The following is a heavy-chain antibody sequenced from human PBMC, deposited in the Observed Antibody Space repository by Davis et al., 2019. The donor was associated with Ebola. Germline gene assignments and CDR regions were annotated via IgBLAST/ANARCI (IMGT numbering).Heavy chain of an antibody. D-gene: IGHD6-19*01. J-gene: IGHJ4*02. Sequence: ASVKVSCKASGYTFTSYGISWVRQPPGQGLEWMGWISAYNGNTHHAQKFQDRVTMTTDTSTSTAYMELRSLRSDDTAVYYCARDGFIAVAGYYFDYWGQGTLVTVSS. CDR2: ISAYNGNT. CDR3: ARDGFIAVAGYYFDY. CDR1: GYTFTSYG. V-gene: IGHV1-18*01.